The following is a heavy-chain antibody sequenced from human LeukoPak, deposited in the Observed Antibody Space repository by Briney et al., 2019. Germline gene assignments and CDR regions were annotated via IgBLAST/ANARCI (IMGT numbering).Heavy chain of an antibody. Sequence: AGGSLRLSCAASGFTFSSYSMNWVRQAPGKGLEWVSSISSSSSYIYYADSVKGRFTISRDNAKNSLYLQMNSLRAEDTAVYYCARDATYYVSSGYSDNDYDYYYYYYMDVWGKGTTVTISS. D-gene: IGHD3-22*01. CDR1: GFTFSSYS. CDR2: ISSSSSYI. J-gene: IGHJ6*03. V-gene: IGHV3-21*01. CDR3: ARDATYYVSSGYSDNDYDYYYYYYMDV.